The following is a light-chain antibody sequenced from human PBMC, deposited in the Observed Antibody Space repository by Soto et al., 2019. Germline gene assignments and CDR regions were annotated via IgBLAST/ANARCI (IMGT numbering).Light chain of an antibody. Sequence: QSALTQPASVSGSPGQSITISCTGTSSDLGGYNYVSWYQQHPGKAPKLMIYDVSNRPTGVSNRFSGSKSGNTASLTISGLQAEDEAYYYCSSYTSSSTLEVFGTGTKLTVL. J-gene: IGLJ1*01. CDR3: SSYTSSSTLEV. V-gene: IGLV2-14*01. CDR1: SSDLGGYNY. CDR2: DVS.